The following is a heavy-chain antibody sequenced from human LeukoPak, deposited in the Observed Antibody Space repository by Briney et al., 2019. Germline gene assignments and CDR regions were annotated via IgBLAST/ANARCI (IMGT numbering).Heavy chain of an antibody. V-gene: IGHV3-30-3*01. J-gene: IGHJ4*02. Sequence: GGSLRLSCAASGFTFSSYAMHWVRQAPGKGLEWVAVISYDGSNKYYADSVKGRFTISRDNSKNTLYLQMNSLRAEDTAVYYCARGRETIFGVVIPSDYWGQGTLVTVSS. CDR1: GFTFSSYA. CDR2: ISYDGSNK. CDR3: ARGRETIFGVVIPSDY. D-gene: IGHD3-3*01.